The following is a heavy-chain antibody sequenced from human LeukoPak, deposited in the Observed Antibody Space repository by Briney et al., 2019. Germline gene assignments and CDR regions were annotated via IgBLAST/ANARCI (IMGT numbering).Heavy chain of an antibody. CDR1: GGSISGYY. V-gene: IGHV4-34*01. Sequence: PSETLSLTCTVSGGSISGYYWSWIRQPPGKGLEWIGEINHSGSTYYNPSLKSRVTISVDTSKNQFSLKLSSVTAADTAVYYCARRSDGYNLSSGYYFDYWGQGTLVTVSS. D-gene: IGHD5-24*01. J-gene: IGHJ4*02. CDR2: INHSGST. CDR3: ARRSDGYNLSSGYYFDY.